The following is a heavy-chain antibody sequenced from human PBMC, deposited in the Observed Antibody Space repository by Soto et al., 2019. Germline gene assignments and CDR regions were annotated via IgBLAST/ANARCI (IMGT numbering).Heavy chain of an antibody. Sequence: QFQRVQSGAEVKKRGASGKVSCKASGSTFTSYAFNWVRQAPGQGLEWMGWISAYSGNTNYAQKFQGRVTMTTDTSTSTAYMELRSLRSDDTAVYYCARDQTVLDYWGQGTLVTVSS. CDR3: ARDQTVLDY. J-gene: IGHJ4*02. CDR2: ISAYSGNT. V-gene: IGHV1-18*04. CDR1: GSTFTSYA. D-gene: IGHD4-17*01.